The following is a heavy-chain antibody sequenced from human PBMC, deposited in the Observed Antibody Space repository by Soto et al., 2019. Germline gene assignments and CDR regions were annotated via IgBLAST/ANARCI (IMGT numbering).Heavy chain of an antibody. J-gene: IGHJ4*02. Sequence: EVQLVESGGGLVQPGRSLRLSCAASGFTFDDYAMHWVRQAPGKGLEWVSGISWNSGSIGYADSVKGRFTISRDNAKNSRYLQMNSLRAEDTALYYCAKDGSGGRGLAWGQGTLVTVSS. CDR1: GFTFDDYA. CDR2: ISWNSGSI. CDR3: AKDGSGGRGLA. V-gene: IGHV3-9*01. D-gene: IGHD3-10*01.